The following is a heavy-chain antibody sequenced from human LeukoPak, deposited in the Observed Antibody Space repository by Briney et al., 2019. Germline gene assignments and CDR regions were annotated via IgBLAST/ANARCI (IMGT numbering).Heavy chain of an antibody. J-gene: IGHJ3*02. CDR1: GYSISSGYY. CDR2: IYHSGST. CDR3: ARRSALDI. V-gene: IGHV4-38-2*02. Sequence: SETLSLTCTVSGYSISSGYYWGWIRQPPGKGLEWIGSIYHSGSTYYNPPLKSRVTISMDTSKNQFSLKLTSVTAADSAVYYCARRSALDIWGQGTKVAVSS.